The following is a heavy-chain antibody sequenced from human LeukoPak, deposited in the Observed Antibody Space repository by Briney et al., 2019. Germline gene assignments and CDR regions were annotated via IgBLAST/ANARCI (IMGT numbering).Heavy chain of an antibody. D-gene: IGHD6-13*01. CDR1: GGSISSYY. CDR2: IYYSGST. J-gene: IGHJ5*02. CDR3: ARWSGSWSLGGFDP. Sequence: SETLSLTCTVSGGSISSYYWSWIRQPPGKGLEWIGYIYYSGSTNYNPSLKSRVTISVDTSKNQFSLKLSSVTAADTAVYYCARWSGSWSLGGFDPWGPGTLVTVSS. V-gene: IGHV4-59*01.